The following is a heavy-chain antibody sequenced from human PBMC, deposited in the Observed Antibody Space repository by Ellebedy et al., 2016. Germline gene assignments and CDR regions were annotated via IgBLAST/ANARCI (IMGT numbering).Heavy chain of an antibody. D-gene: IGHD3-10*01. J-gene: IGHJ6*02. CDR3: ARSLVRAEYGMDV. V-gene: IGHV1-46*01. CDR1: GYTFTSYY. Sequence: ASVKVSXXASGYTFTSYYMHWVRQAPGQGLEWMGIINPSGGSTSYAQKFQGRVTMTRDTSTSTVYMELSSLRSEDTAVYYCARSLVRAEYGMDVWGQGTTVTVSS. CDR2: INPSGGST.